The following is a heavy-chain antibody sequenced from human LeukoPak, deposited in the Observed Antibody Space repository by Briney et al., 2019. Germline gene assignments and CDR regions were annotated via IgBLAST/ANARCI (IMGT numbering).Heavy chain of an antibody. CDR1: GFTFSSYS. CDR2: ISSSSTI. V-gene: IGHV3-48*04. CDR3: ARGDSWNSYYYYYMDV. Sequence: GGSLRLSCAASGFTFSSYSINWVRQAPGKGLEWVSYISSSSTIYYADSVKGRFTISRDNAENSLYLQMNSLRAEDTAVYYCARGDSWNSYYYYYMDVWGKGTTVTVSS. D-gene: IGHD1-7*01. J-gene: IGHJ6*03.